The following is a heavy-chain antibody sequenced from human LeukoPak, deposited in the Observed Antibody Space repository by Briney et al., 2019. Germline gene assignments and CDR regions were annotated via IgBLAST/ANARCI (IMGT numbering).Heavy chain of an antibody. D-gene: IGHD3-10*01. CDR2: IVVGSGNT. CDR3: AAVLNYYGHGRFDP. CDR1: GFTFTSSA. V-gene: IGHV1-58*02. J-gene: IGHJ5*02. Sequence: SVKVSCKASGFTFTSSAMQWVRQARGQRLEWIGWIVVGSGNTNYAQKFQERVTITRDMSTSTAYMELSSLRSEDTAVYYCAAVLNYYGHGRFDPWGQGTLVTVSS.